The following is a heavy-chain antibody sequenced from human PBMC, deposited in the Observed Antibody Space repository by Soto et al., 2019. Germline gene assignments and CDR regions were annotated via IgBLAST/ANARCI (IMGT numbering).Heavy chain of an antibody. V-gene: IGHV1-2*02. Sequence: ASVKVSCTPSGYTFAAYYIHWIRQAPGQGLEWMGWINPTSGGTVYAQNFQDRVTMTRDTSISTAYMELRRLNSDDTAVYYCARDPDYGDYWGYFFDSWGQGTPVTVSS. J-gene: IGHJ4*02. CDR2: INPTSGGT. D-gene: IGHD4-17*01. CDR3: ARDPDYGDYWGYFFDS. CDR1: GYTFAAYY.